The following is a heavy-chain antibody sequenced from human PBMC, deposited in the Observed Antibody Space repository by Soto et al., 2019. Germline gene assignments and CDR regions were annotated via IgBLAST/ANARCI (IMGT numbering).Heavy chain of an antibody. CDR2: IRHSGST. Sequence: SETLSLTCAVSGGSISSYYWSWIRQPPGKGLEWIGYIRHSGSTNYNPSLKSRVTISVDTSKNQFSLKLTSVTAADTAVYYCARLTTDWYSYWGRGAPVTVSS. J-gene: IGHJ4*02. CDR1: GGSISSYY. V-gene: IGHV4-59*08. D-gene: IGHD1-26*01. CDR3: ARLTTDWYSY.